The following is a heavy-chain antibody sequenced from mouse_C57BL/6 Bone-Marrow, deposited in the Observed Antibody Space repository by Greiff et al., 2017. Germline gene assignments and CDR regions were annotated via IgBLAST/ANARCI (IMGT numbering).Heavy chain of an antibody. V-gene: IGHV1-55*01. CDR3: GYYGSSPYSFAY. D-gene: IGHD1-1*01. CDR1: GYTFTSYW. Sequence: VQLQQPGAELVKPGASVKMSCKASGYTFTSYWITWVKQRPGQGLEWIGDIYPGSGSTNYNEKFKSKATLTVATSSSTAYMQLGSLTSEDSAVYYCGYYGSSPYSFAYWGQGTTLTVSS. CDR2: IYPGSGST. J-gene: IGHJ2*01.